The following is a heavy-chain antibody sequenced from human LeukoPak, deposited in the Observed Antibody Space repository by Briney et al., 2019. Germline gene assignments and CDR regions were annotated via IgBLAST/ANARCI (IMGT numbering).Heavy chain of an antibody. Sequence: GGALKLASSASGFNFSNNYGSSGRQAPGKGVGWISIIYWEGSTFYADSVKGRLTISTDISRNTVYLQMNRLRSEDPAVCYCEAGEAVWGAGTTVAVSS. J-gene: IGHJ6*01. V-gene: IGHV3-66*02. D-gene: IGHD6-25*01. CDR1: GFNFSNNY. CDR2: IYWEGST. CDR3: EAGEAV.